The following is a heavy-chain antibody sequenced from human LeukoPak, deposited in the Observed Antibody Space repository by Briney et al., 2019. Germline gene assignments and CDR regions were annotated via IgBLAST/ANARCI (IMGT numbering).Heavy chain of an antibody. CDR1: GFTFSSYG. J-gene: IGHJ4*02. D-gene: IGHD3-9*01. CDR2: ISYDGSNK. V-gene: IGHV3-30*18. Sequence: PGGSLRLSCAASGFTFSSYGMHWVRQAPSKGLEWVAVISYDGSNKYYADSVKGRFTISRDNSKNTLYLQMNSLRAEDTAVYYCAKDWGYDILTGYTLDYWGQGTLVTVSS. CDR3: AKDWGYDILTGYTLDY.